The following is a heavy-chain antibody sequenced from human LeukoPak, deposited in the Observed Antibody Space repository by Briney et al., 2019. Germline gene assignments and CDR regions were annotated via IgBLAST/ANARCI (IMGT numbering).Heavy chain of an antibody. V-gene: IGHV3-15*01. D-gene: IGHD1-26*01. CDR3: VTELSGSFPT. J-gene: IGHJ4*02. CDR1: GFTFTTYW. Sequence: GESLRLSCAASGFTFTTYWMTWVRQAPGKGLEWVGLIKSKTNGGTRDYAAPVKGRFTISRDDSDNTLYLQMNSLKNEDTAVYYCVTELSGSFPTWGQGTLVTVSS. CDR2: IKSKTNGGTR.